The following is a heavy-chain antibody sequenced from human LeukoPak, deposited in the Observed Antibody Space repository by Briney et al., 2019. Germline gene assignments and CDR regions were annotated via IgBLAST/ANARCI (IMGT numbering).Heavy chain of an antibody. V-gene: IGHV4-38-2*02. J-gene: IGHJ4*02. Sequence: SETLSLTCTVSGYSISSGYYWGWIRPPPGKGLEWIGSIYHSGSTYYNPSLKSRVTISVDTSKNQFSLKLSSVTAADTAVYYCARDLLYYYDSSGYYQPADYWGQGTLVTVSS. CDR1: GYSISSGYY. D-gene: IGHD3-22*01. CDR3: ARDLLYYYDSSGYYQPADY. CDR2: IYHSGST.